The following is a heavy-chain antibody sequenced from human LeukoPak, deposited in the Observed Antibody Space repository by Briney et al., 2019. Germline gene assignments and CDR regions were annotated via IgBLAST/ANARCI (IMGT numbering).Heavy chain of an antibody. CDR2: ISGSGGST. Sequence: GASLRLSCAASGFTFSSYAMSWVRQAPRKGLEWVSAISGSGGSTYYADSVKGRFTISRDNSKNTLYLQMNSLRAEDTAVYYCASLTTVTSNWFDPWGQGTLVTVSS. CDR3: ASLTTVTSNWFDP. V-gene: IGHV3-23*01. J-gene: IGHJ5*02. CDR1: GFTFSSYA. D-gene: IGHD4-17*01.